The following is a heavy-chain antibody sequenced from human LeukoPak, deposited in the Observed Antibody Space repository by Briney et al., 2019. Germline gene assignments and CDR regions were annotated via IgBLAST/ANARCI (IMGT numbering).Heavy chain of an antibody. V-gene: IGHV3-48*04. D-gene: IGHD2-2*02. CDR3: ARFVYPLH. CDR1: GFTFSSYS. J-gene: IGHJ4*02. CDR2: ISSSSSTI. Sequence: GGSLRLSCAASGFTFSSYSMNWVRQAPGKGLEWVSYISSSSSTIYYADSVKGRFTISRDNAKNSLYLQMNSLRAEDTAVYYCARFVYPLHWGQGTLVTVSS.